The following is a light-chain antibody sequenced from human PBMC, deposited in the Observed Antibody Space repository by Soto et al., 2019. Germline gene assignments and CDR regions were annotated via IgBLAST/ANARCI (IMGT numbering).Light chain of an antibody. CDR3: QSYVSSLSVYV. Sequence: QSVLTQPPSVSGAPGQRVTISCTGSSSNIGAGYDVHWYQQLPGTAPKLLIYGNSNRPSGVPDRFSGSKSGTSASLAITGLQAEDEADYYYQSYVSSLSVYVFGTGTKVTVL. CDR1: SSNIGAGYD. CDR2: GNS. J-gene: IGLJ1*01. V-gene: IGLV1-40*01.